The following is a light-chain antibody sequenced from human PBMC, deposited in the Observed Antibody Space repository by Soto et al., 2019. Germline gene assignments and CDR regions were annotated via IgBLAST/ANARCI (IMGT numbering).Light chain of an antibody. J-gene: IGKJ5*01. CDR1: QSVGSSY. Sequence: ESVLTPSPGTLCLSHGERSTLSCRASQSVGSSYLAWYQQNPGQAPRLLFYGASTRATGLPARFSGTGSGTEFTLTINSLQAEDSAVYYCQQYYNWPRTFGQGKRLEIK. V-gene: IGKV3-15*01. CDR3: QQYYNWPRT. CDR2: GAS.